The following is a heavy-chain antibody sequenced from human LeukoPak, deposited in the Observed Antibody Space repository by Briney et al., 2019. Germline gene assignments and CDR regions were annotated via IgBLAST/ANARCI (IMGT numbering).Heavy chain of an antibody. Sequence: SETLSLTCTVSGGSISSSSYYWGWVRQPPGKGLEWIGCIYKSGSTSYNPSLKSRLTISVDTSKNQFSLRLSSVTAADTAVYFCARQQLLWVGDPTPDYLDYWGQGTLVTVSS. V-gene: IGHV4-39*01. D-gene: IGHD3-10*01. CDR2: IYKSGST. J-gene: IGHJ4*02. CDR3: ARQQLLWVGDPTPDYLDY. CDR1: GGSISSSSYY.